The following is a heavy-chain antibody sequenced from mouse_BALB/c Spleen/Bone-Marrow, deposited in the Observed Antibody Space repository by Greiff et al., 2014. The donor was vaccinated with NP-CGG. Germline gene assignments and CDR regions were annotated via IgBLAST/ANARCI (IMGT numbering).Heavy chain of an antibody. V-gene: IGHV1S81*02. CDR3: ARDGYY. CDR2: INPSNGRT. CDR1: GYTFTSYW. D-gene: IGHD2-3*01. Sequence: QVQLQQSGAELVKPGASVKLSCKASGYTFTSYWMHWAKQRPGQGLEWIGEINPSNGRTNYNEKFKSKATLTVDKSSSTAYMQLSSLTSEDSAVYYCARDGYYWGQGTLVTVSA. J-gene: IGHJ3*01.